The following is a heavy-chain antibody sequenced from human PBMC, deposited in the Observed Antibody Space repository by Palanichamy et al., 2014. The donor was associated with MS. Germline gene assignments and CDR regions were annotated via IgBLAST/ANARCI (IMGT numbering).Heavy chain of an antibody. CDR1: GDSVSTNTAT. CDR2: TYYRSKWFH. J-gene: IGHJ6*03. V-gene: IGHV6-1*01. Sequence: QVQLQQSRPGLVKPSQTLSLTCVISGDSVSTNTATWNWIRQSPSRGLEWLGRTYYRSKWFHDYAVSVKGRITINPDTSKNQFSLQLNSVTPEDTAVYYCARIYRGTPGNYYYYMDVWGNGTTVTVSS. D-gene: IGHD1-7*01. CDR3: ARIYRGTPGNYYYYMDV.